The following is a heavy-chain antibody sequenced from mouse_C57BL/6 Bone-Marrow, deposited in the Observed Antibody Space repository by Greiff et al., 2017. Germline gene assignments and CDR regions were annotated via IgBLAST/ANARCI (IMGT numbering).Heavy chain of an antibody. CDR2: ISSGGSYT. CDR3: ARDRVYYHGSSYHAMDY. Sequence: EVQGVESGGDLVKPGGSLKLSCAASGFTFSSYGMSWVRQTPDKRLEWVATISSGGSYTYYPDSVKGRFTISRDNAKNTLYLQMSSLKSEDTAMYYCARDRVYYHGSSYHAMDYRGQGTSVTGSS. J-gene: IGHJ4*01. D-gene: IGHD1-1*01. CDR1: GFTFSSYG. V-gene: IGHV5-6*01.